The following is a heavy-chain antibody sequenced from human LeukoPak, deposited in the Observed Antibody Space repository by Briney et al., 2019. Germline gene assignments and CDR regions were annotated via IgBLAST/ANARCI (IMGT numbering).Heavy chain of an antibody. V-gene: IGHV1-46*01. CDR1: GYTFTSYY. Sequence: ASVTVSCKASGYTFTSYYMHWVRQAPGQGLEWMGIINPSGGSTSYAQKFQGRVTMTRDTSTSTVYMELSSLRSEDTAVYYCARAILWGLADSYDAFDIWGQGTMVTVSS. CDR2: INPSGGST. D-gene: IGHD2-21*01. J-gene: IGHJ3*02. CDR3: ARAILWGLADSYDAFDI.